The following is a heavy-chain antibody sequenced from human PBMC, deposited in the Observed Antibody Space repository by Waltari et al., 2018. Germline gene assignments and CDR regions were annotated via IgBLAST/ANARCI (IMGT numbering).Heavy chain of an antibody. CDR2: ISSSGRVL. CDR3: ATNVGPLGGGNY. J-gene: IGHJ4*01. V-gene: IGHV3-48*03. D-gene: IGHD3-16*01. CDR1: EISFRVHD. Sequence: AQLVESGGGLVQPGGALRLSCAASEISFRVHDMNWVRQAPGKGLEWISYISSSGRVLHYADSVKGRFTISRDNADNSLFLQMNSLRAEDTAVYFCATNVGPLGGGNYWGQGVQVTVSS.